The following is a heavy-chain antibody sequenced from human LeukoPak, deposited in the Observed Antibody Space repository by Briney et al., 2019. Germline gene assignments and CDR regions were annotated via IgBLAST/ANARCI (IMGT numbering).Heavy chain of an antibody. J-gene: IGHJ4*02. V-gene: IGHV5-51*01. CDR1: GYSLTSYW. D-gene: IGHD6-6*01. CDR2: IYPGDSDT. Sequence: GESLKISCKGSGYSLTSYWIGWVRQMPGKGLEWMGIIYPGDSDTRYSPSFQGQVTISADKSISTAYLQWSSLKASDTAMYYCARLFTMGYSSSSGSDYWGQGTLVTVSS. CDR3: ARLFTMGYSSSSGSDY.